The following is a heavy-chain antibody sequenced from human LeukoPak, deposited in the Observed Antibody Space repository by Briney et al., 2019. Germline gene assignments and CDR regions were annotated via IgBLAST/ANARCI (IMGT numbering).Heavy chain of an antibody. CDR2: ISSSSSTI. Sequence: PGGSLRLSCAASGFTFSSYSMNWVRQAPGKGLEWVSYISSSSSTIYYADSVKGRFTISRDNAKNSLYLQMNSLRAEDTAVYYCARFRVFGKIDYWGQGTLVTVSS. V-gene: IGHV3-48*01. D-gene: IGHD3-10*01. CDR3: ARFRVFGKIDY. CDR1: GFTFSSYS. J-gene: IGHJ4*02.